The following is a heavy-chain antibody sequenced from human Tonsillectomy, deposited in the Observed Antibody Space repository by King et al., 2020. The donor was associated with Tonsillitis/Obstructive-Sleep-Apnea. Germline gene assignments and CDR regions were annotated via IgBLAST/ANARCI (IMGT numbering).Heavy chain of an antibody. D-gene: IGHD3-3*01. Sequence: VQLVESGGGLVQPGGSLRLSCAASGFTFSSYAMSWVRQAPGKGLEWVSAISGSGGSTYYADSVKGRFTISRDNSKNTLYLQMNSLRAEDTAVYYCAKGGRTIFGVDIIFPYFDYWGQGTLVTVSS. CDR3: AKGGRTIFGVDIIFPYFDY. CDR2: ISGSGGST. J-gene: IGHJ4*02. V-gene: IGHV3-23*04. CDR1: GFTFSSYA.